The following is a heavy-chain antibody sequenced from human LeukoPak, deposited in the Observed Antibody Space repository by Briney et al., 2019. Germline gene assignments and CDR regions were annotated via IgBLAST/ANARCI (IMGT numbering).Heavy chain of an antibody. CDR1: GFTFNSYW. J-gene: IGHJ6*03. Sequence: GGSLRLSCVASGFTFNSYWMSWVRQAPGKGLEWVANIKEDGTEKYYVDSVRGRFTPSRDNAENSLYLQMSSLRAEDTAVYYCARDHHDVLTGYYSNYHNYYYMDVWGKGTTVTVSS. V-gene: IGHV3-7*01. CDR2: IKEDGTEK. CDR3: ARDHHDVLTGYYSNYHNYYYMDV. D-gene: IGHD3-9*01.